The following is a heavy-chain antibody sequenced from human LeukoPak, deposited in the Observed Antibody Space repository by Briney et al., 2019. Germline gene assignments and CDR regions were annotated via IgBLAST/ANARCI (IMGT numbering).Heavy chain of an antibody. J-gene: IGHJ4*02. V-gene: IGHV1-18*01. CDR3: ARDEGIAAAGTFDY. CDR2: ISAYNGNT. CDR1: GGTFSSYA. D-gene: IGHD6-13*01. Sequence: ASVKVSCKASGGTFSSYAISWVRQAPGQGLEWMGWISAYNGNTNYAQKLQGRVTMTTDTSTSTAYMELRSLRSDDTAVYYCARDEGIAAAGTFDYWGQGTLVTVSS.